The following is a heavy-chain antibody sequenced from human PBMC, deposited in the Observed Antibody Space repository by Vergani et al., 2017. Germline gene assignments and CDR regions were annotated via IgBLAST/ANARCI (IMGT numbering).Heavy chain of an antibody. CDR3: AREPHYDSSGYYYGAFDI. CDR2: IYSGGST. CDR1: GFTVSSNY. Sequence: EVQLVETGGGLIQPGGSLRLSCAASGFTVSSNYMSWVRQAPGKGLEWVSVIYSGGSTYYADSVKGRFTISRDNSKNTLDLQMNSLRAEDTAVYYCAREPHYDSSGYYYGAFDIWGQGTMVTVSS. V-gene: IGHV3-53*02. D-gene: IGHD3-22*01. J-gene: IGHJ3*02.